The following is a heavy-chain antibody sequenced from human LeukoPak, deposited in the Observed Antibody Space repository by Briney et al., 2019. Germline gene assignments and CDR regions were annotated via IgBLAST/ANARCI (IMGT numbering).Heavy chain of an antibody. CDR1: GYTFTGYY. D-gene: IGHD2-2*01. J-gene: IGHJ4*02. CDR3: ARGMWRSSTSCPLY. V-gene: IGHV1-2*04. Sequence: ASVKVSCKASGYTFTGYYMHWVRQAPGQGLEWMGWINPNSGGTNYAQKFQGWVTMTRDTSISTAYMELSRLRSDDTAVYYCARGMWRSSTSCPLYWGQGTLVTVSS. CDR2: INPNSGGT.